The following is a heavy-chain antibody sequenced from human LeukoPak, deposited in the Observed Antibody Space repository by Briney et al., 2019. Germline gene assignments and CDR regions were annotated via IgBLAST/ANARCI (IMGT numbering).Heavy chain of an antibody. Sequence: ASVKVSCKASGYTFTGYYMHWVRQAPGQGLGWMGWINPNSGGTNYAQKFQGRVTMTRDTSISTAYMELSRLRSDDTAVYYCARGARGYSGYDNWFDPWGQGTLVTVSS. V-gene: IGHV1-2*02. J-gene: IGHJ5*02. CDR1: GYTFTGYY. D-gene: IGHD5-12*01. CDR3: ARGARGYSGYDNWFDP. CDR2: INPNSGGT.